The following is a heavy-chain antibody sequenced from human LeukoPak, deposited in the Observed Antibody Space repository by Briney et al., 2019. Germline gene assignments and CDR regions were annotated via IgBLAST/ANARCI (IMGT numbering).Heavy chain of an antibody. CDR2: ISAYNGNT. J-gene: IGHJ4*02. Sequence: VASVKVSCKASGYTFTSYGISWVRQAPGQGLEWMGWISAYNGNTNYAQKLQGRVTMTTDTSTSTAYMELRSLRSDDTAVYYCARVWDAVVVNIPFDYWGQGTLVTVSS. CDR1: GYTFTSYG. V-gene: IGHV1-18*01. CDR3: ARVWDAVVVNIPFDY. D-gene: IGHD6-19*01.